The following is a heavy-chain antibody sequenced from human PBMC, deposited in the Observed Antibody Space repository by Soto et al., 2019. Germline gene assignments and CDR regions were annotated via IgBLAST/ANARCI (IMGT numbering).Heavy chain of an antibody. D-gene: IGHD3-9*01. CDR3: ARAVEKYYDILTGFLYYYGMDV. V-gene: IGHV5-10-1*01. CDR1: GYSFTSYW. CDR2: IDPSDSYT. Sequence: GESLKISCKGSGYSFTSYWISWVRQMPGKGLEWMGRIDPSDSYTNYSPSFQGHVTISADKSISTAYLQWSSLKASDTAMYYCARAVEKYYDILTGFLYYYGMDVWGQGTTVTVSS. J-gene: IGHJ6*02.